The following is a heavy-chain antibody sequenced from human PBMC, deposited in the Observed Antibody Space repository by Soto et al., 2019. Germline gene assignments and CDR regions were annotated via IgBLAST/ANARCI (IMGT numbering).Heavy chain of an antibody. J-gene: IGHJ6*02. Sequence: LRLSCAVSGFSFSAYGMSWVRQAPGKGLEWISFISGGGGTIYYADSVKGRFISSRDNSKSTLYLQMTSLSVDDTAVYYCAKDRGNGDTPNIYSYYGIEVWGQGTTVTVSS. CDR1: GFSFSAYG. V-gene: IGHV3-23*01. D-gene: IGHD2-21*02. CDR2: ISGGGGTI. CDR3: AKDRGNGDTPNIYSYYGIEV.